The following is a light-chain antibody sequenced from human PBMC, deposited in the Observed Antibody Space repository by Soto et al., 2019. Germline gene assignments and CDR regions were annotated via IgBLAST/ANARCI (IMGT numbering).Light chain of an antibody. Sequence: DIQMTQSPSTLSASVGDGVTITCRASQRISTWLAWYQQKPGKAPKLLIYKAINLQSGVPSRFSGSGSGTEFSLTISSLHPDDFATYYCQRYNDFQYIFGQGTKLQMK. CDR3: QRYNDFQYI. V-gene: IGKV1-5*03. J-gene: IGKJ2*01. CDR1: QRISTW. CDR2: KAI.